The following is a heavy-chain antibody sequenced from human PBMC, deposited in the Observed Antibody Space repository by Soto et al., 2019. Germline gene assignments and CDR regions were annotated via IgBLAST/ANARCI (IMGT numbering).Heavy chain of an antibody. D-gene: IGHD3-22*01. Sequence: PGGSLRLSCAASGFTFSSYGMHWVRQAPGKGLEWVAVIWYDGSNKYYADSVKGRFTISRDNSKNTLYLQMNSLRAEDTAVYYCAKDGFYYYDSSGRFYYYGMDVWGQGTTVTVSS. CDR2: IWYDGSNK. CDR1: GFTFSSYG. J-gene: IGHJ6*02. V-gene: IGHV3-33*06. CDR3: AKDGFYYYDSSGRFYYYGMDV.